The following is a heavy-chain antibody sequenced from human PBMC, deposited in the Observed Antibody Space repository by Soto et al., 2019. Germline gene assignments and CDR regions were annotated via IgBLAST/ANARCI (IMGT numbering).Heavy chain of an antibody. V-gene: IGHV3-23*01. CDR1: GFTFSSYA. Sequence: EVQLLESGGGLVQPGGSLRLSCAASGFTFSSYAMSWVRQAPGKGLEWVSTISSSGGSTYYADSVQGRFTISRDNSKNTLYLQMSSLRAEDTAVYYCAKGGGNYGSGSYPVWYCGKGTLVTVSS. J-gene: IGHJ4*02. D-gene: IGHD3-10*01. CDR3: AKGGGNYGSGSYPVWY. CDR2: ISSSGGST.